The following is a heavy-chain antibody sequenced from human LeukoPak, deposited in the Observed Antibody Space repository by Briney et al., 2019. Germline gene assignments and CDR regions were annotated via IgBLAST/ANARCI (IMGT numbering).Heavy chain of an antibody. CDR1: GFTFSSYG. V-gene: IGHV3-30*02. CDR2: IRYDGSNK. Sequence: GGSLRLSCAASGFTFSSYGMHWVRQAPGKGLEWVAFIRYDGSNKYYADSVKGRFTISRDNSKNTLYLQMNSLRAEDTAIYNCAKGYDFWSGGIDHWGQGTLVTVSS. CDR3: AKGYDFWSGGIDH. D-gene: IGHD3-3*01. J-gene: IGHJ4*02.